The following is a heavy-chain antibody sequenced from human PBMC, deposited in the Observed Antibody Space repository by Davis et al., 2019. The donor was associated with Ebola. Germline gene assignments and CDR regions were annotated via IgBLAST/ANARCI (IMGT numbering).Heavy chain of an antibody. J-gene: IGHJ4*02. CDR2: IYYSGNT. D-gene: IGHD6-13*01. V-gene: IGHV4-59*08. Sequence: MPSETLSLTCTVSGGSISNYYWSWIRQPPGKGLEWIGYIYYSGNTNYNPSLKSRVTISVDTSKNQFSLKLSSVTAADTAVYYCARQEGIAAAVPYFDYWGQGTLVTVSS. CDR3: ARQEGIAAAVPYFDY. CDR1: GGSISNYY.